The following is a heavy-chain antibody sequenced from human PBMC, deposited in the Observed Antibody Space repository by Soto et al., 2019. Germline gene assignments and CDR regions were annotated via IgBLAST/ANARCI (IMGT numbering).Heavy chain of an antibody. CDR2: ISGSGVAT. CDR3: ATVMQRWRWVVAF. J-gene: IGHJ4*02. CDR1: DFPFGNHA. D-gene: IGHD3-16*01. Sequence: EVQLLEFGGGLVHPGGSLRLSCGASDFPFGNHAMAWVRQAPGKGLEWVSTISGSGVATFYADSVKGRFTISRDNSKNTVSLQVTTLRDEDTAIYFCATVMQRWRWVVAFWGQGSLVTVSS. V-gene: IGHV3-23*01.